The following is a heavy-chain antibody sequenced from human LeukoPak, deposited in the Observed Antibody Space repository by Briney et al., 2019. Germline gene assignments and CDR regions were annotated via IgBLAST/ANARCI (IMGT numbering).Heavy chain of an antibody. CDR2: IKQDGSEK. CDR3: AREPPPSIYCSGGSCYSDYYGMDV. D-gene: IGHD2-15*01. J-gene: IGHJ6*02. V-gene: IGHV3-7*01. CDR1: GGSFSGYY. Sequence: ETLSLTCAVYGGSFSGYYWSWTRQPPGKGLEWVANIKQDGSEKYYVDSVKGRFTISRDNAKNSLYLQMNSLRAEDTAVYYCAREPPPSIYCSGGSCYSDYYGMDVWGQGTTVTVSS.